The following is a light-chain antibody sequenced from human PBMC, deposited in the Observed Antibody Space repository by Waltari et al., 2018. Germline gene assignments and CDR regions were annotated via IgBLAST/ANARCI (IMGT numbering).Light chain of an antibody. CDR2: YDT. CDR1: NVGDYS. J-gene: IGLJ3*02. Sequence: SFLLIQPPSVSVAPGKQATIPCGGANVGDYSLHWYQQKPGPALLLGISYDTDRPSGIPERFACASTGNTGSLTSSGVEAGDGACYYCQHRYPSGDPLWGFVGWTKLTVL. CDR3: QHRYPSGDPLWG. V-gene: IGLV3-21*04.